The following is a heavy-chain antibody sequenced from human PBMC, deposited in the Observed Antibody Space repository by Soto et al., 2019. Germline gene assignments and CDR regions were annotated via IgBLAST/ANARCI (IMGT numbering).Heavy chain of an antibody. V-gene: IGHV4-39*01. J-gene: IGHJ4*02. CDR3: ARLSGSYNDRYFDY. CDR2: VYYNGNT. CDR1: GGSTSSSSYQ. Sequence: QLQLQESGPGLVKPSETLSLTCTVSGGSTSSSSYQWVWIRQPPGKGLEWIGKVYYNGNTYYNPSLKSRVTISVDTSNNQFSLKVKSVTAADTAVYYCARLSGSYNDRYFDYWGQGTLVTVAS. D-gene: IGHD1-26*01.